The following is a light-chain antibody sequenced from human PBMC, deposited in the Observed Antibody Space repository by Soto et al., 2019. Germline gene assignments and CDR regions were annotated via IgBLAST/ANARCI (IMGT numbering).Light chain of an antibody. CDR3: QRYCNTLWT. CDR2: GAS. CDR1: QSLASAY. V-gene: IGKV3-20*01. Sequence: EIVLTQSPGTLSLSPGERASLSCRASQSLASAYLAWYQQKPGQAPRLLIYGASTRATGIPDRFSGSGSGTDFTLTISRQEPEDFAVYYCQRYCNTLWTFGQWTKVEIK. J-gene: IGKJ1*01.